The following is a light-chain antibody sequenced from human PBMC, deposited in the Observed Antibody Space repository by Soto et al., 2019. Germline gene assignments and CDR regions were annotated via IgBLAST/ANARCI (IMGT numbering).Light chain of an antibody. Sequence: QSVLTQPACVSSCPGQSITISCTGTSSDVGRFNYVSWFQQHPGKVPKLIIYEVSIRPSGVSNRFSGSKSGNTASLTISGLQAEDEADYYCSSYTSSSTYVFGTGTKVTVL. CDR3: SSYTSSSTYV. CDR1: SSDVGRFNY. V-gene: IGLV2-14*01. CDR2: EVS. J-gene: IGLJ1*01.